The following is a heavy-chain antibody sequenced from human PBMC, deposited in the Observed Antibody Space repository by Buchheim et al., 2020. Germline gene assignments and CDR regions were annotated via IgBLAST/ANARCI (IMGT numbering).Heavy chain of an antibody. J-gene: IGHJ4*02. CDR1: GFSLRTSGMC. D-gene: IGHD6-19*01. V-gene: IGHV2-70*15. CDR3: ARIQGSGWYTADY. Sequence: QVTLRESGPALVKPTQTLTLTCTFSGFSLRTSGMCVSWIRQPPGKALEWLARIDWNDNKSYITSLKTRLTISNDTSRHYVVLTMTNVDPADTATYYCARIQGSGWYTADYWGQGTL. CDR2: IDWNDNK.